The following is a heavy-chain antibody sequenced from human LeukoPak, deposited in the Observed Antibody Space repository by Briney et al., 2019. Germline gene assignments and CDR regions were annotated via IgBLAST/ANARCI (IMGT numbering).Heavy chain of an antibody. CDR3: AGRYSSGWHDFFFDY. D-gene: IGHD6-19*01. CDR2: IYYSGST. CDR1: GDSISSYY. Sequence: SETLSLTCTVSGDSISSYYWSWIRQPPGKGLEWIGYIYYSGSTNYNPSLKSRVTISVDTSKNQFSLKLSSVTAADTAVYYCAGRYSSGWHDFFFDYWGQGTLVTVSS. V-gene: IGHV4-59*08. J-gene: IGHJ4*02.